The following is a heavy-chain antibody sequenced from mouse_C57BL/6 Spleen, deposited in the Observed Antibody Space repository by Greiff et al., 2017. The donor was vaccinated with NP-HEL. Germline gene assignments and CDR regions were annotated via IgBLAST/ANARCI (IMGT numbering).Heavy chain of an antibody. CDR2: IDPNSGGT. CDR3: ARADRQLRLQGIYAMDY. J-gene: IGHJ4*01. Sequence: QVQLQQPGAELVKPGASVKLSCKASGYTFTSYWMHWVKQRPGRGLEWIGRIDPNSGGTKYNEKFKSKATLTVDKPSSTAYMQLSSLTSEDSAVYYCARADRQLRLQGIYAMDYWGQGTSVTVSS. CDR1: GYTFTSYW. D-gene: IGHD3-2*02. V-gene: IGHV1-72*01.